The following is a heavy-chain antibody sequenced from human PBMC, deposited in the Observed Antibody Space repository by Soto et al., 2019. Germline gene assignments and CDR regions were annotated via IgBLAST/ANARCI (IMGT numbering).Heavy chain of an antibody. Sequence: PGGSLRLSCAASGFTFSSYSMNWVRQAPGKGPEWVSYISSSSSTIYYADSVKGRFTISRDNAKNSLYLQMNSLRDEDTAVYYCAREGYYDSSGYHDYWGQGTLVTVSS. CDR3: AREGYYDSSGYHDY. D-gene: IGHD3-22*01. V-gene: IGHV3-48*02. CDR2: ISSSSSTI. J-gene: IGHJ4*02. CDR1: GFTFSSYS.